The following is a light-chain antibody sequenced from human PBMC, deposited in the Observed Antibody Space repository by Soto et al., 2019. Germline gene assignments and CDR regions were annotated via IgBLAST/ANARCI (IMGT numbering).Light chain of an antibody. J-gene: IGKJ1*01. CDR1: QSVSSNY. CDR3: QQYGSSPPWT. Sequence: EIVLTQSPGTLSLSPGERATLSCRASQSVSSNYLAWYQQKPGQAPRLLIYGASSRATGIPDRFSGGGSGTDFTLTISILEPEDFAVYYCQQYGSSPPWTFGQGTKVEV. CDR2: GAS. V-gene: IGKV3-20*01.